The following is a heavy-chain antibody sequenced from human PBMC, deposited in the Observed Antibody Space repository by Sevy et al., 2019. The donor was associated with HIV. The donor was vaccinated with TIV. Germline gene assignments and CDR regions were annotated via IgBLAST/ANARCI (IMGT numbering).Heavy chain of an antibody. D-gene: IGHD3-22*01. V-gene: IGHV3-21*06. J-gene: IGHJ3*01. CDR3: ALTNSADYYDSGAFHL. CDR1: GFSFSHYS. CDR2: ISYNSNFI. Sequence: GGSLRLSCTVTGFTFSGFSFSHYSMNWVRQAPGRGLEWVSSISYNSNFILYADPEKGRFTISRDDAKNSLFLLMDRLRADDTAMYYCALTNSADYYDSGAFHLWGRGTMVTVSS.